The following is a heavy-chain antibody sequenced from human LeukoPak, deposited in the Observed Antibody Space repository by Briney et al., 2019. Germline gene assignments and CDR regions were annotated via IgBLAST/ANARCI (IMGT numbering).Heavy chain of an antibody. D-gene: IGHD2-15*01. V-gene: IGHV3-23*01. CDR2: FSGSGGST. CDR3: AKSTNSCSGGSCYSGFDY. J-gene: IGHJ4*02. Sequence: GGSLRLSCAASGFTVSSNYMSWVRQAPGKGLEWVSTFSGSGGSTYYADSVKGRFTISRDNSRNTLYLQMNSLRAEDTAIYYCAKSTNSCSGGSCYSGFDYWGQGTLVTASS. CDR1: GFTVSSNY.